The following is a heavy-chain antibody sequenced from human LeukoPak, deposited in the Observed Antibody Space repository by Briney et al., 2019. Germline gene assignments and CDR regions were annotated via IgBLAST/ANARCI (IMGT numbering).Heavy chain of an antibody. D-gene: IGHD4-11*01. CDR1: GFTFSGYA. J-gene: IGHJ4*02. V-gene: IGHV3-23*01. CDR3: AKSLRGYSASRFDC. Sequence: PGGSLRLSCAASGFTFSGYAMSWVRQAPGKGLEWDSTISGSGATKYYADSVEGRFIISRDNSKNTLYLQMNSLRAEDTAVYYCAKSLRGYSASRFDCWGQGTLVTVSS. CDR2: ISGSGATK.